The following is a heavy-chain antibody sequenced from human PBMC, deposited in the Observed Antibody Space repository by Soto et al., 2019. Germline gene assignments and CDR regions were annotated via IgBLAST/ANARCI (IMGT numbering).Heavy chain of an antibody. J-gene: IGHJ4*02. V-gene: IGHV3-73*02. CDR1: CFTFSASA. Sequence: EVQLVESGGGLVQPGGSLELSCAASCFTFSASAMHWVRQASGNGLEWVGRIRSNGRTSYAASMQGRFTISRDDSKKTAYLQLNSLKTDDTAVYYCARLDCSGGRCYPYYFDHWGKGARVTVSA. CDR2: IRSNGRT. CDR3: ARLDCSGGRCYPYYFDH. D-gene: IGHD2-15*01.